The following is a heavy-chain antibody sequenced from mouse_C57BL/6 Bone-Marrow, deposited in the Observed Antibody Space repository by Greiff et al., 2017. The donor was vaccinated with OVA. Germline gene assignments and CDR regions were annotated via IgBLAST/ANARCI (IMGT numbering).Heavy chain of an antibody. D-gene: IGHD1-1*01. CDR1: GFTFSRYA. CDR2: ISDGGSYT. V-gene: IGHV5-4*01. CDR3: ARDDYGTLYYFDY. J-gene: IGHJ2*01. Sequence: EVKLMESGGGLVKPGGSLKLSCAASGFTFSRYAMSWVRQTPEKRLEWVATISDGGSYTYYPDNVKGRFTISRDNAKNNLYLQMSHLKSEDTAMYYCARDDYGTLYYFDYWGQGTTLTVSS.